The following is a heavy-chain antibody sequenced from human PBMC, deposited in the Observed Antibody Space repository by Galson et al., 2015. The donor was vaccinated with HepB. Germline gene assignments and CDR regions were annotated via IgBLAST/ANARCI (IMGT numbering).Heavy chain of an antibody. D-gene: IGHD3-3*01. J-gene: IGHJ4*02. Sequence: SLRLSCAASGFTFSNAWMNWVRQAPGKGLEWVGRIKSKTDGGTTDYAAPVKGRFTISRDDSKNTLYLQMNSLKTEDTAVYYCTTVEPNYDLWSGQTKNYFDYGGQGTLVTASS. CDR1: GFTFSNAW. CDR3: TTVEPNYDLWSGQTKNYFDY. CDR2: IKSKTDGGTT. V-gene: IGHV3-15*01.